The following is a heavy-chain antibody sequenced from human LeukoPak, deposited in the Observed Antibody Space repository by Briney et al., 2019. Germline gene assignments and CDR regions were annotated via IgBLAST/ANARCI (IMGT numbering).Heavy chain of an antibody. J-gene: IGHJ3*02. V-gene: IGHV1-2*02. CDR3: ARGALNDFYDAFDI. CDR1: GYTFTGYY. D-gene: IGHD3-3*01. Sequence: RASVKVSCKASGYTFTGYYMHWLRQAPGQGLEWMGWINPNSGGTNYAQKFQGRVTMTRDTSISTAYMELSRLRSDDTAVYYCARGALNDFYDAFDIWGQGTMVTVSS. CDR2: INPNSGGT.